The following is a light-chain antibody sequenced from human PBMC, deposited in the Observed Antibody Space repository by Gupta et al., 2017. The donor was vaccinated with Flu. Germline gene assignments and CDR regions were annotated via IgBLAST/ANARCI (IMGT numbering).Light chain of an antibody. CDR3: QQDYSTPWT. CDR2: WAS. J-gene: IGKJ1*01. CDR1: QSVLYSSNNKNY. V-gene: IGKV4-1*01. Sequence: IVMTQSPDPLAVSLGERSTINCKSSQSVLYSSNNKNYLAWYQQKPGQPPKLLIYWASTRESGVPDRFSGSGSGTDFTLTISSLQAEDVAVYYCQQDYSTPWTFGQGTKVEIK.